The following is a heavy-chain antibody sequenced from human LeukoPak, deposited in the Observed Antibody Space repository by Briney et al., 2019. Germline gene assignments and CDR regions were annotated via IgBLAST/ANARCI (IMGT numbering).Heavy chain of an antibody. CDR3: ARGAHKWATTNGYVDY. V-gene: IGHV3-30*02. Sequence: GGSLRLSCVASGFTFTNYVIHWVRQAPGKGLEWVAFIRSDGTNEYSTDYVQGRFTISRDNSKSTLYLQMNSLRTEDTAVYFCARGAHKWATTNGYVDYWGQGILVNVSS. CDR1: GFTFTNYV. CDR2: IRSDGTNE. D-gene: IGHD5-12*01. J-gene: IGHJ4*02.